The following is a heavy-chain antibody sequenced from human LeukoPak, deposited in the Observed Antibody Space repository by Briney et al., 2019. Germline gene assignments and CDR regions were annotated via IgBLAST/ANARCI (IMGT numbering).Heavy chain of an antibody. V-gene: IGHV3-73*01. J-gene: IGHJ6*02. D-gene: IGHD1-26*01. CDR2: IRSKANSYAT. Sequence: PGGSLRLSCAASGFTFSGSAMHWVRQASGKGLEWVGRIRSKANSYATAYAASVKGRFTISRDDSKNTAYLQMNSLKTEDTAVYYCTRVGRIVGAYYGMDVWGQGTTVTVSS. CDR1: GFTFSGSA. CDR3: TRVGRIVGAYYGMDV.